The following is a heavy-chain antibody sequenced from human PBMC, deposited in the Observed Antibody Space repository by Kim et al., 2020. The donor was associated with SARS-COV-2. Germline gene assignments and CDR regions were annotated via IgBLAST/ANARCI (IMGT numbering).Heavy chain of an antibody. D-gene: IGHD1-26*01. CDR1: GGSISNYY. Sequence: SETLSLTCTVSGGSISNYYWSWIRQPPGKGLEWMGDIYYSGSTNYNPALKSRVTISVETPKNQSSLKLSAVNAADTAVDDFARQLEGAISYFYYWGEGTL. CDR2: IYYSGST. CDR3: ARQLEGAISYFYY. J-gene: IGHJ4*02. V-gene: IGHV4-59*08.